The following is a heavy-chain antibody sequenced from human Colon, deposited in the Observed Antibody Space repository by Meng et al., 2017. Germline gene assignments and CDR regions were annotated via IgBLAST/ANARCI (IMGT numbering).Heavy chain of an antibody. J-gene: IGHJ4*02. CDR1: GGSVSSPSYY. Sequence: VQLQGSGPRLVRPSETLSLTCTLSGGSVSSPSYYWSWIRQTPGKGLEWIGYVYYTGSANYNPSLKSRVTISVDTSKNHFSLNLTSVTAADTAVYYCVRGRGSYSSIDFWGQGTLVTVSS. D-gene: IGHD1-26*01. V-gene: IGHV4-61*03. CDR2: VYYTGSA. CDR3: VRGRGSYSSIDF.